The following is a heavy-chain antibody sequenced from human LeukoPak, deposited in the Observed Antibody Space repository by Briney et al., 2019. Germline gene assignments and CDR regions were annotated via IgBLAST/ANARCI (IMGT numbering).Heavy chain of an antibody. CDR3: AKDHSSHYYYHFDH. CDR1: GFGFSSYG. J-gene: IGHJ4*02. D-gene: IGHD3-22*01. Sequence: GGSLRLSCAASGFGFSSYGMHWVRQAPGKGLEGVAVIRYDGRNTYYADSVKGRFTISRDNSKNTLYLQMNSLRVEDTTIYYCAKDHSSHYYYHFDHWGQGTLVTVSS. CDR2: IRYDGRNT. V-gene: IGHV3-30*02.